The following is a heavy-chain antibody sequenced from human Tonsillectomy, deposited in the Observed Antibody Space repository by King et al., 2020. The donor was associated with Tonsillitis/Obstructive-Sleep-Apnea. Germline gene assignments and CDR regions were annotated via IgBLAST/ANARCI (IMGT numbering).Heavy chain of an antibody. Sequence: DVQLVESGGGLVQPGGSLRLSCASSGFTFSSYSMNCVRQAPGKGLAWVSYISMSSCNILYADSVMGRFTISRDNSQNSLYLQMNGLRDEDTAVYYCARRSDDYIWGSFDYWGQGSLVTVSS. V-gene: IGHV3-48*02. CDR1: GFTFSSYS. CDR3: ARRSDDYIWGSFDY. CDR2: ISMSSCNI. D-gene: IGHD3-16*01. J-gene: IGHJ4*02.